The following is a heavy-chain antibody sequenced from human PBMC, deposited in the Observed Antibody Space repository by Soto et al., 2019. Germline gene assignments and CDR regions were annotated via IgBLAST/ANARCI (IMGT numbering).Heavy chain of an antibody. CDR1: GFTFSSYA. J-gene: IGHJ6*02. Sequence: EVQLLESGGGLVQPGGSLRLSCAASGFTFSSYAMSWVRQAPGKGLEWVSAISGSGGSTYYADSVKGRFTISRDNSKNTLYLQMNSLRAEATAVYYSCRAANYYYYGMDLWGQGTTVTVSS. CDR3: CRAANYYYYGMDL. CDR2: ISGSGGST. V-gene: IGHV3-23*01. D-gene: IGHD2-15*01.